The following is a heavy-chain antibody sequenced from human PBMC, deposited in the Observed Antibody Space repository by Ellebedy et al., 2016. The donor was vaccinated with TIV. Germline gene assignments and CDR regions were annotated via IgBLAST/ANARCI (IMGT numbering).Heavy chain of an antibody. CDR3: ARMRDYDTSGAHYYFDY. CDR2: IDWDDDK. D-gene: IGHD3-9*01. CDR1: GFSLTTHGGS. V-gene: IGHV2-70*11. J-gene: IGHJ4*02. Sequence: SGPTLVKPTQTLTLTCTFSGFSLTTHGGSVSWIRQPPGKALEWLARIDWDDDKYYSTSLKTRLTISRDSSKNQVVLTMTNMDPVDTATYHCARMRDYDTSGAHYYFDYWGQGTLVTVSS.